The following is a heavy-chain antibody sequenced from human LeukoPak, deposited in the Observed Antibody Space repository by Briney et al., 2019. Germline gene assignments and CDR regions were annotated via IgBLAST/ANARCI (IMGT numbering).Heavy chain of an antibody. CDR3: ARDYYSGSGTYLRGYYYAMDV. Sequence: PGRSLRLSCAAFGFTFDDYAMHWVRQAPGKGLEWVSGISWNSGSIGYADSVKGRFTISRDNAKNSLFLQMNSLRAEDTALYFCARDYYSGSGTYLRGYYYAMDVWGQGTTVTVSS. V-gene: IGHV3-9*01. CDR2: ISWNSGSI. J-gene: IGHJ6*02. D-gene: IGHD3-10*01. CDR1: GFTFDDYA.